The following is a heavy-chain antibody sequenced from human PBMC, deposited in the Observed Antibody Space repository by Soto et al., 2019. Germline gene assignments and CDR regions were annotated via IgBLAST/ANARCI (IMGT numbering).Heavy chain of an antibody. J-gene: IGHJ4*02. CDR1: GGSISSGGYY. CDR2: IYYSGST. V-gene: IGHV4-31*03. D-gene: IGHD6-13*01. CDR3: ARAGIARNHH. Sequence: SETLSLTCTVSGGSISSGGYYWSWIRQHPGKGLEWIGYIYYSGSTYYNPSLKSRVTISVDTSKNQFSLKLSSVTAADTAVSYCARAGIARNHHCGQRTLVTVSS.